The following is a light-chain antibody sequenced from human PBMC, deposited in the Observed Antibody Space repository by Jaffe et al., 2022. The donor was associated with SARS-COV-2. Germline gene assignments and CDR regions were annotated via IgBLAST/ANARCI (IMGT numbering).Light chain of an antibody. CDR3: QQYNDWPLT. J-gene: IGKJ4*01. V-gene: IGKV3-15*01. CDR1: ESVGSR. CDR2: GAS. Sequence: TQSPDILSVSPGDRAVLTCRASESVGSRLAWYQQKPGQSPRLLIYGASTRATGVPARFSGSGSSAEFTLTVNSLQSEDFAVYHCQQYNDWPLTFGGGTKVEI.